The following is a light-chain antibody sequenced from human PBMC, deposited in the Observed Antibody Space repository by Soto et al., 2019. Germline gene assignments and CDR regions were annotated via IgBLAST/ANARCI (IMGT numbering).Light chain of an antibody. J-gene: IGKJ1*01. V-gene: IGKV3-20*01. CDR1: QSVSSSY. CDR2: GAS. Sequence: EIVLTQSPGTLSLSPGERATLSCRASQSVSSSYLAWYQQKPGQAPRLLIYGASSRATGIPDRFSGSGSGTDFTLPISRLEPEDFAVYYCQQYGSSPTWTFGQGTKV. CDR3: QQYGSSPTWT.